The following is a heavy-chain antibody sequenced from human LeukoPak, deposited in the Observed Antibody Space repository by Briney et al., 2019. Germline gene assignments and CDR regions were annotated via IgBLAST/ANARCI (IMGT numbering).Heavy chain of an antibody. D-gene: IGHD6-6*01. CDR3: ARDLSLYSDSSF. Sequence: GGSLRLSCAASGFTFSSYGIHWVRQAPGKGLEWVTFIGYDGRNKYYADSVKGRFTISRDNAKNSLYLQMNSLRAEDTAVYYCARDLSLYSDSSFWGQGTLVTVSS. CDR2: IGYDGRNK. J-gene: IGHJ4*02. CDR1: GFTFSSYG. V-gene: IGHV3-30*02.